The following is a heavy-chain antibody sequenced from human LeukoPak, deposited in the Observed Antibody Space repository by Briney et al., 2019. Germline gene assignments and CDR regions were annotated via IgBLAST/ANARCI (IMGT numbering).Heavy chain of an antibody. CDR3: AKDFGYDFWSGYYGSYGMDV. V-gene: IGHV3-23*01. J-gene: IGHJ6*02. D-gene: IGHD3-3*01. Sequence: GASLRLSCAASGFTFSSYAMSWVRQAPGKGLEWVSAISGSGGSTCYADSVKGRFTISRDNSKNTLYLQMNSLRAEDTAVYYCAKDFGYDFWSGYYGSYGMDVWGQGTTVAVSS. CDR1: GFTFSSYA. CDR2: ISGSGGST.